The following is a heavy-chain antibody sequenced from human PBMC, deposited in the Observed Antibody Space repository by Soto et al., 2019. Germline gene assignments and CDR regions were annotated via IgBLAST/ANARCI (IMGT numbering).Heavy chain of an antibody. Sequence: GGSLRLSCAASGFTFDDYAMHWVRQAPGKGLEWVSGISWNSGSIGYADSVKGRFTISRDNAKNSLYLQMNSLRAEDTALYYCAKVIGRFAPYSSSSGEDDAFDIWGQGTMVTVSS. CDR1: GFTFDDYA. CDR2: ISWNSGSI. V-gene: IGHV3-9*01. D-gene: IGHD6-6*01. J-gene: IGHJ3*02. CDR3: AKVIGRFAPYSSSSGEDDAFDI.